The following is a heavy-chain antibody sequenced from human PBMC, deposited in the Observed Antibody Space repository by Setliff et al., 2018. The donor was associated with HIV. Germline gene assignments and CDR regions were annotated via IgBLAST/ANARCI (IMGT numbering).Heavy chain of an antibody. CDR1: GFTFSSYA. CDR3: AKGTYSYDSSGPDY. J-gene: IGHJ4*02. V-gene: IGHV3-23*01. D-gene: IGHD3-22*01. CDR2: IGGSGGST. Sequence: GGSLRLSCAASGFTFSSYAMSWVRQAPGKGLEWVSVIGGSGGSTYYADSVKGRFTISRDNSKNTLYLQMNSLRAEDTAVYYCAKGTYSYDSSGPDYWGQGTLVTVSS.